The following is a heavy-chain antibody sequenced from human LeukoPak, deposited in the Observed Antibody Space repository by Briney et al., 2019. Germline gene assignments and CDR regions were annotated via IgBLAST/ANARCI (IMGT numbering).Heavy chain of an antibody. CDR1: GYTFNSYG. V-gene: IGHV1-18*04. CDR2: ISAYNGNT. J-gene: IGHJ6*04. D-gene: IGHD3-9*01. CDR3: ARMERYYDILTGAMDV. Sequence: ASVTVSFKVFGYTFNSYGISWVRQAPGQGREWMGWISAYNGNTNYAQKLQGRVTVATDTSTSTAYMELRSLRSDDTAVYYCARMERYYDILTGAMDVWGKGTTVTVSS.